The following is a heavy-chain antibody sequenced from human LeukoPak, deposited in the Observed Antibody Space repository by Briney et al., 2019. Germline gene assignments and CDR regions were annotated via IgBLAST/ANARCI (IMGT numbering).Heavy chain of an antibody. CDR1: GGSFEHYF. CDR3: ASHRRSHGTEY. J-gene: IGHJ4*02. V-gene: IGHV4-59*01. CDR2: VYYSGST. Sequence: SETLSLTCTVTGGSFEHYFWSWIRQPPGKGLEWIGYVYYSGSTDYSPSIKSRLTISADTSKNQFSLRLSSVTAADTAVYYCASHRRSHGTEYWGQGTLVTVSS. D-gene: IGHD1-14*01.